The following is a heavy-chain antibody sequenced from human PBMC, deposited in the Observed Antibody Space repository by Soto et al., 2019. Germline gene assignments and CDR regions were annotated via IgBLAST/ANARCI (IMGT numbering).Heavy chain of an antibody. V-gene: IGHV1-69*06. CDR1: GGTFSKYS. CDR3: ARTSYCNGSSCYSRHYYGMDV. Sequence: QVRLVQSGAEVQKPGSSVKVSCKVSGGTFSKYSLSWVRQTPGQGLEWMGGITPFVDTSNYAQRFLGRVTIKAKKPTNTAFLEGRGLKSEDTALYFCARTSYCNGSSCYSRHYYGMDVWGQGTTVTVSS. J-gene: IGHJ6*02. CDR2: ITPFVDTS. D-gene: IGHD2-21*01.